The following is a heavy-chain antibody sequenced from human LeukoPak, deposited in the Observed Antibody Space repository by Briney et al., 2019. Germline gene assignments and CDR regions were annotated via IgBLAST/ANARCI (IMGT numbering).Heavy chain of an antibody. CDR3: ASPIHSGGDCLGY. CDR1: GFTFSSYG. CDR2: IWYDGSNK. Sequence: GGFLRLSCAASGFTFSSYGMHWVRQAPGKGLEWVAVIWYDGSNKYYADSVKGRFTISRDNSRNTLYLQMNSLRAEDTAVYYCASPIHSGGDCLGYWGQGTLVTVSS. J-gene: IGHJ4*02. V-gene: IGHV3-33*01. D-gene: IGHD2-15*01.